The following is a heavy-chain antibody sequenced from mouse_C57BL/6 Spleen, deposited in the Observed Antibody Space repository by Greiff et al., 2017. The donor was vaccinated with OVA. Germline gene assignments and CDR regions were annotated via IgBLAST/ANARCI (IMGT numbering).Heavy chain of an antibody. CDR1: GFTFSDYG. CDR3: ARLGRVYYFDY. J-gene: IGHJ2*01. Sequence: EVKLVESGGGLVKPGGSLKLSCAASGFTFSDYGMHWVRQAPEKGLEWVAYISSGSSTIYYADTVKGRFTISRDNAKNTLFLQMTSLRSEDTAMCYCARLGRVYYFDYWGQGTTLTVSS. CDR2: ISSGSSTI. D-gene: IGHD4-1*01. V-gene: IGHV5-17*01.